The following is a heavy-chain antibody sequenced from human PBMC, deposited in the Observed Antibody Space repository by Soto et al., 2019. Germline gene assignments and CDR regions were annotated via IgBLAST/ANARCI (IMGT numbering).Heavy chain of an antibody. CDR2: IHNSGSP. CDR1: GASIYNGGYF. Sequence: QVQLQESGPGLVRPSQTLSLTCSVSGASIYNGGYFWSWIRQSPGKGLEWIGHIHNSGSPYNNPPLKRRLTISANHSMNQFPLALPSVTAADPAMYYRARGSPTEKVDPWGQETLVTVPS. V-gene: IGHV4-30-4*01. J-gene: IGHJ5*02. CDR3: ARGSPTEKVDP.